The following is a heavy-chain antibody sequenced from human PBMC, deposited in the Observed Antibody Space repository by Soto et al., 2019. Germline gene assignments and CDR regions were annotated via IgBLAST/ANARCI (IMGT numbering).Heavy chain of an antibody. CDR2: IYYSGST. CDR3: ARHVVYDYIWGSYRYTLFDY. Sequence: QLQLQESGPGLVKPSETLSLTCTVSGGSISSSSYYWGWIRQPPGKGLEWIGSIYYSGSTYYNPSLKRRVTISVDTSKNQFSLKLSSVTAADTAVYYCARHVVYDYIWGSYRYTLFDYWGQGTLVTVSS. CDR1: GGSISSSSYY. J-gene: IGHJ4*02. D-gene: IGHD3-16*02. V-gene: IGHV4-39*01.